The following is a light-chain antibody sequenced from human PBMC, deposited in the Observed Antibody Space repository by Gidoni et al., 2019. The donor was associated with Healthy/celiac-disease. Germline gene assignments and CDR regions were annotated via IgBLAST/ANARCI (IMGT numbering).Light chain of an antibody. CDR3: QQYNNWLSWT. CDR1: QGVSSD. V-gene: IGKV3-15*01. Sequence: EIVMTQSPATLSVSPGERATLSCRASQGVSSDLAWYQQKPGQAPRLLIYGASTRATGFPARFSGSGSGTEFTLTISSLQSEDFAVYYCQQYNNWLSWTFGQGTKVEIK. CDR2: GAS. J-gene: IGKJ1*01.